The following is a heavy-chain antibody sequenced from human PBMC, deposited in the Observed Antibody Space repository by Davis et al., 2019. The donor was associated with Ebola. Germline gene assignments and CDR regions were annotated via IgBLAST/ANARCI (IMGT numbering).Heavy chain of an antibody. Sequence: AASVKVSCKASGYTFIHYYIHWVRQAPGQGLEWMGWINPKSGGTKCAQKFQDWITMTRDTSITTAYVELSGLTSDDTAIYYCARAVSPTADYYMDVWGKGTAVTVSS. CDR1: GYTFIHYY. V-gene: IGHV1-2*04. CDR3: ARAVSPTADYYMDV. D-gene: IGHD5/OR15-5a*01. J-gene: IGHJ6*03. CDR2: INPKSGGT.